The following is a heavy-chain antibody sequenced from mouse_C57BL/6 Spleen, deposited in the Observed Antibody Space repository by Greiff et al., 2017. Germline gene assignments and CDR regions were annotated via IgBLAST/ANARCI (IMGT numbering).Heavy chain of an antibody. CDR2: IYYSGTI. D-gene: IGHD2-3*01. CDR1: GISITTGNYR. CDR3: ARFYDGYFYFDY. V-gene: IGHV3-5*01. J-gene: IGHJ2*01. Sequence: EVQLQQSGPGLVKPSQTVFLTCTVTGISITTGNYRWSWIRQFPGNKLEWIGYIYYSGTITYNPSLTSRTTITRDTPKNQFFLEMNSLTAEDTATYYCARFYDGYFYFDYWGQGTTLTVSS.